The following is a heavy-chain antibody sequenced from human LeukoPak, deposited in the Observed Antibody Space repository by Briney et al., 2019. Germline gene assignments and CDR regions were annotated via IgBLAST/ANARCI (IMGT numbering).Heavy chain of an antibody. CDR2: INPNSGGT. Sequence: GASVTVSCKASVYTFTGYYMHWVRQAPGQGLEWMGWINPNSGGTNYAQKFQGRVTMTRDTSISTAYMELSRLRSDDTAVYYCASGWQLADRWGDYCGQGNLVTVSS. D-gene: IGHD2-15*01. V-gene: IGHV1-2*02. CDR3: ASGWQLADRWGDY. J-gene: IGHJ4*02. CDR1: VYTFTGYY.